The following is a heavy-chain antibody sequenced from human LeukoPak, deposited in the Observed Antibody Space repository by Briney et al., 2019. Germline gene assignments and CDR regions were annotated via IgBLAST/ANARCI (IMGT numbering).Heavy chain of an antibody. V-gene: IGHV1-69*05. D-gene: IGHD2-2*01. CDR3: ARGPLRYCSSTSCYAGLGWFDP. CDR2: IIPIFGTA. J-gene: IGHJ5*02. Sequence: ASVKVSCKASGGTFSSYAISWVRQAPGQGLEWMGRIIPIFGTANYAQKFQGRVTITTDESTSTAYMELSSLRSEDTAVYCCARGPLRYCSSTSCYAGLGWFDPWGQGTLVTVSS. CDR1: GGTFSSYA.